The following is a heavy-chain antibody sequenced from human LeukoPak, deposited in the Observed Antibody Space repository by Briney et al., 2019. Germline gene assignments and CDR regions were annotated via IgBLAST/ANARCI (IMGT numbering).Heavy chain of an antibody. D-gene: IGHD3-22*01. CDR1: GFTFDDYA. CDR2: ISWNSGSI. CDR3: AKDIAWGYDSSGYYGAFDI. J-gene: IGHJ3*02. V-gene: IGHV3-9*01. Sequence: PGGSLRLSCAASGFTFDDYAVHWVRQAPGKGLEWVSGISWNSGSIGYADSVKGRFTISRDNAKNSLYLQMNSLRAEDTALYYCAKDIAWGYDSSGYYGAFDIWGQGTMVTVSS.